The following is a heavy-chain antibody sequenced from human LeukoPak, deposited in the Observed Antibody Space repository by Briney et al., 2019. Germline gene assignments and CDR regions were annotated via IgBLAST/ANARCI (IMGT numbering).Heavy chain of an antibody. J-gene: IGHJ6*02. CDR2: ISAYNGNT. CDR1: GYTFTSHG. D-gene: IGHD5-18*01. Sequence: ASVKVSCKASGYTFTSHGISWVRQAPGQGLDWMGWISAYNGNTNYAQKLQGRVTMTTDTSTSTAYMELRSLRSDDTAVYYCARKWIQLWFQDYYGMDVWGQGTTVTVSS. CDR3: ARKWIQLWFQDYYGMDV. V-gene: IGHV1-18*01.